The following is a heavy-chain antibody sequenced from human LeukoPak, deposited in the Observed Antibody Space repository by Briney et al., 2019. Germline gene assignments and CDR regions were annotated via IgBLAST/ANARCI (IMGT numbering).Heavy chain of an antibody. CDR3: VSDLCGGDDQ. CDR1: GFTFNSYW. CDR2: IDEDGKTI. Sequence: PGESLRLSCAASGFTFNSYWMHWVRQAPGKGLVWVSRIDEDGKTIDYADSVKGRFTISRDNAKDTLYLQMSSLRDEDTAVYYCVSDLCGGDDQWGRGTLVTVSS. J-gene: IGHJ5*02. D-gene: IGHD3-3*01. V-gene: IGHV3-74*01.